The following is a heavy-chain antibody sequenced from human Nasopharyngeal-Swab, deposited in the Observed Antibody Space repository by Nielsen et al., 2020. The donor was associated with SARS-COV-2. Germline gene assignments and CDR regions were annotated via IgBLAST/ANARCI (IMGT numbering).Heavy chain of an antibody. CDR3: AKDLSYYYDSSGGGMDV. V-gene: IGHV3-23*01. D-gene: IGHD3-22*01. CDR1: GFIFSSYA. Sequence: GESLKISCAASGFIFSSYAMSWVRQAPGKGLEWVSAISGSGGSTYYADSVKGRFTISRDNSKNTLYLQMNSLRAEDTAVYYCAKDLSYYYDSSGGGMDVWGQGTTVTVSS. CDR2: ISGSGGST. J-gene: IGHJ6*02.